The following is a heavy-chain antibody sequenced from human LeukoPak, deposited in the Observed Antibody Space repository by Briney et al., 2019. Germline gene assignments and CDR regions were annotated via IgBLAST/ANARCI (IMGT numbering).Heavy chain of an antibody. CDR1: GGTFSSYV. Sequence: SVKVSCKASGGTFSSYVISWVRQAPGQGLEWMGRIIPILGIANYAQRFQGRVTITADKSTSTAYMELSSLGSEDTAVYYCAREGIAARSSPFFDYWGQGTLVTVSS. D-gene: IGHD6-6*01. J-gene: IGHJ4*02. CDR2: IIPILGIA. V-gene: IGHV1-69*04. CDR3: AREGIAARSSPFFDY.